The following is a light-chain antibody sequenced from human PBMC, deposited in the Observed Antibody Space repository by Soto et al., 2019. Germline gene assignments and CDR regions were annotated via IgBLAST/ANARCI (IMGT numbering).Light chain of an antibody. V-gene: IGKV3-15*01. J-gene: IGKJ1*01. CDR2: GVS. CDR3: QQYNFWPET. Sequence: EIVLTQSPGTLSLSPGERATLSCRASQSVSSSYLAWYQQKPGQAPRLLIYGVSARATGIPARFSGSGFGTEFTLTISSLQSEDFALYYCQQYNFWPETFGQGTKVDIK. CDR1: QSVSSSY.